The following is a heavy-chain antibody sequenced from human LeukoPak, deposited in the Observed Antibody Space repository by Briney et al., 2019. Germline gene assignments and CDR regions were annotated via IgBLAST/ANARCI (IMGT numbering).Heavy chain of an antibody. Sequence: GGSLRLSCAASGFTFSSYAMSWVRQAPGKGLEWVSAISGSGGSTYYADSVKGRFTISRDNSKNTLYLQMNSLRAEDTAVYYCAKYKFRGIYDFWSGSTYFDYWGQGTLVTVSS. CDR3: AKYKFRGIYDFWSGSTYFDY. V-gene: IGHV3-23*01. CDR1: GFTFSSYA. D-gene: IGHD3-3*01. J-gene: IGHJ4*02. CDR2: ISGSGGST.